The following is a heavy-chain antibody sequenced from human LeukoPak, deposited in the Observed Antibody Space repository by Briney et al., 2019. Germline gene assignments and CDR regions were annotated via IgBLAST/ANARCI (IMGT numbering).Heavy chain of an antibody. D-gene: IGHD3-16*02. V-gene: IGHV4-39*01. Sequence: PSETLSLTCTVSGGSISSGSYYWGWIRQPPGKGLEWIGSIYYSGSTYYNPSLKSRVTISVDTSKNQFSLKLSSVTAADTAVYYCAGVPGARLGELSLPFDYWGQGTLVTVSS. CDR2: IYYSGST. J-gene: IGHJ4*02. CDR3: AGVPGARLGELSLPFDY. CDR1: GGSISSGSYY.